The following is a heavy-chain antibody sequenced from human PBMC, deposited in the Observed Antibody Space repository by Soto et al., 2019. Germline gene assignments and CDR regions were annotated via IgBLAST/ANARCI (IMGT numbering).Heavy chain of an antibody. D-gene: IGHD3-10*01. CDR3: ARPGRGSGRGYYYYGMAV. V-gene: IGHV1-18*01. CDR1: GYTFTSYG. J-gene: IGHJ6*02. CDR2: ISAYNGNT. Sequence: ASVKVSCKASGYTFTSYGISWVRQAPGQGLEWMGWISAYNGNTNYAQKLQGRVTMTTDTSTSTDNMELKSLRSDDTAVYYCARPGRGSGRGYYYYGMAVWGQGTTVTVSS.